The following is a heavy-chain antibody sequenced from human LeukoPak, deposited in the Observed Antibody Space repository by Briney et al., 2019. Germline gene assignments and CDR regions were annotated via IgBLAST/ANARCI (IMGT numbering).Heavy chain of an antibody. J-gene: IGHJ6*02. D-gene: IGHD3-9*01. CDR3: AREPYYDILTGSNIGAYGMDV. Sequence: ASVKVSCKASGYTFTGYYMHWVRQAPGQGLEWMGWINPNSGGTNYAQKLQGRVTMTRDTSISTAYMELSRLRSDDTAVYYCAREPYYDILTGSNIGAYGMDVWGQGTTVTVSS. CDR2: INPNSGGT. CDR1: GYTFTGYY. V-gene: IGHV1-2*02.